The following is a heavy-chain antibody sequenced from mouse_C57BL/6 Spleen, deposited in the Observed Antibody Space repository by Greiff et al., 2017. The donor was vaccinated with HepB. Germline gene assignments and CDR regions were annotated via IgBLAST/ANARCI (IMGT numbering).Heavy chain of an antibody. CDR2: IYPRSGNT. CDR3: AREDGNYHAMDY. Sequence: QVQLKESGAELARPGASVKLSCKASGYTFTSYGISWVKQRTGQGLEWIGEIYPRSGNTYYNEKFKGKATLTADKYSSTAYMELRSLTSEDSAVYFCAREDGNYHAMDYWGQGTSVTVSS. J-gene: IGHJ4*01. V-gene: IGHV1-81*01. D-gene: IGHD2-1*01. CDR1: GYTFTSYG.